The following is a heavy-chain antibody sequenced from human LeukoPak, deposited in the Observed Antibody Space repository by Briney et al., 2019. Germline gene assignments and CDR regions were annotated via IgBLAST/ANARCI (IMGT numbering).Heavy chain of an antibody. CDR2: IYHSGST. V-gene: IGHV4-38-2*01. CDR1: GYSISSGYY. CDR3: ARVDVDLLYFDY. Sequence: PSETLSLTCAVSGYSISSGYYWGWIRQPPGKGLEWIGSIYHSGSTYYNPSLKSRDPIPVDTSKNQFSLKLSSVTAADTAVYYCARVDVDLLYFDYWGQGTLVTVSS. D-gene: IGHD3-9*01. J-gene: IGHJ4*02.